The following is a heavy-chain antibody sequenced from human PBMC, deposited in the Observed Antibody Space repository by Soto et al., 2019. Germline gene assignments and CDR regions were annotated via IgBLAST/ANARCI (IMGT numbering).Heavy chain of an antibody. CDR1: GFTFDDYA. CDR2: ITDSGGST. Sequence: EVQLVESGGGLVQPGRSLRLSCAASGFTFDDYAMHWVRQAPGKGLEWVSAITDSGGSTYYADSVKGRFTISRDNSKNTVYLQMNSLRAEDTAVYYCAKAATVVTLYYFDYWGQGTLVTVSS. J-gene: IGHJ4*02. D-gene: IGHD4-17*01. V-gene: IGHV3-23*04. CDR3: AKAATVVTLYYFDY.